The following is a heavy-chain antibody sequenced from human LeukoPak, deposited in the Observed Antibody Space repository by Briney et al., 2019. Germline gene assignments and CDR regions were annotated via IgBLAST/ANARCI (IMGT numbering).Heavy chain of an antibody. V-gene: IGHV3-23*01. CDR3: AKDIFSGWYSSVVDY. J-gene: IGHJ4*02. Sequence: GGSLRLSCAASGFTFSSYAMSWVRQAPGKGLEWVSAISGSGGSTYYADSVKGRFTISRDNSKNTPYLQMNSLRAEDTAVYYCAKDIFSGWYSSVVDYWGQGTLVTVSS. CDR2: ISGSGGST. D-gene: IGHD6-19*01. CDR1: GFTFSSYA.